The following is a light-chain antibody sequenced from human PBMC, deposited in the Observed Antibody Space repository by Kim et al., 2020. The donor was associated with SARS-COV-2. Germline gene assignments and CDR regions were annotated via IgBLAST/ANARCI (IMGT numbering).Light chain of an antibody. CDR3: AAWDDSLNAYV. J-gene: IGLJ1*01. CDR2: SNN. V-gene: IGLV1-44*01. Sequence: GQRVTISCSGSYANIGSSLVNWYQQLPGTAPKPLIYSNNQRPSGVPDRFSGSKSGTSASLAISGLQSEDEADYYCAAWDDSLNAYVFGTGTQLTVL. CDR1: YANIGSSL.